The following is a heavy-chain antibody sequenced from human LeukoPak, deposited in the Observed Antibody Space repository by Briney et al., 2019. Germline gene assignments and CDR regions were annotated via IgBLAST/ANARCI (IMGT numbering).Heavy chain of an antibody. J-gene: IGHJ4*02. D-gene: IGHD5-18*01. V-gene: IGHV3-30*02. CDR3: AKSDEDTVMVIKH. CDR2: ILFDESNR. Sequence: GGSLRLSCATSGFTFSNFDMYWVRQAPGKGLEWVSLILFDESNRYYADSVRGRFTISRDISKNTVYLQMNSLRAEDTAIYYCAKSDEDTVMVIKHWGQGTLVTVSS. CDR1: GFTFSNFD.